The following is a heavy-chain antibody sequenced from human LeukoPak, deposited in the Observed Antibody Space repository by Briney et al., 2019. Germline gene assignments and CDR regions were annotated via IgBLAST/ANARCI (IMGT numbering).Heavy chain of an antibody. D-gene: IGHD3-10*01. CDR1: GFIVNSYG. J-gene: IGHJ4*02. Sequence: PGGSLRLSCVASGFIVNSYGMHWVRQAPGKGLEWVAVLSSDGSNKYYADSVKGRFTISRDNYKNTLYLQMNSLRADDTAVYYCAKEPLYYDFDYWGQGTLVTVSS. CDR3: AKEPLYYDFDY. V-gene: IGHV3-30*18. CDR2: LSSDGSNK.